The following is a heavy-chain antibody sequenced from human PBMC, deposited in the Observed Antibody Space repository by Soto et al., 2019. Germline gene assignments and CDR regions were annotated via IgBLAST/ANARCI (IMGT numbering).Heavy chain of an antibody. D-gene: IGHD4-17*01. J-gene: IGHJ4*02. V-gene: IGHV3-30-3*01. CDR2: ISYDGSNK. Sequence: GGSLRLSCAASGFTFSSYAMHWVRQAPGKGLEWVAVISYDGSNKYYADSVKGRFTISRDNSKNTLYLQMNSLRAEDTAVYYCARPTTVTTRELDYWGQGTLVTVS. CDR3: ARPTTVTTRELDY. CDR1: GFTFSSYA.